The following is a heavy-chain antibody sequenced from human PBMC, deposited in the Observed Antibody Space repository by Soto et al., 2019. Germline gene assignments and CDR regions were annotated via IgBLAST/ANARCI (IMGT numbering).Heavy chain of an antibody. CDR1: GGSISSGGYY. Sequence: PSETLSLSCTVSGGSISSGGYYWSWIRQHPGKGLEWIGYIYYSGSTNYNPSLKSRVTISVDTSKNQFSLKLSSVTAADTAVYYCARENVPKEGIAAAGPFDYWGQGTLVTVSS. CDR2: IYYSGST. J-gene: IGHJ4*02. CDR3: ARENVPKEGIAAAGPFDY. V-gene: IGHV4-31*03. D-gene: IGHD6-13*01.